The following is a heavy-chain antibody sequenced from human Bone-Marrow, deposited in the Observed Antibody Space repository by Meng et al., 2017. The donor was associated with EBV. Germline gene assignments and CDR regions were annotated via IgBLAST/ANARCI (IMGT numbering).Heavy chain of an antibody. V-gene: IGHV1-69*01. CDR1: GGTFNSDA. J-gene: IGHJ4*02. Sequence: VLVVQSGAEVKRPGSSVKVSCWTSGGTFNSDAVSWVRQAPGQVLEWMGGLIPMSGAPHYAQKFQGRVTITADESTSTHYMDLSNLRSDDTAMYYCASESGRGFTPDYWGQGTLVTVSS. CDR2: LIPMSGAP. CDR3: ASESGRGFTPDY. D-gene: IGHD3-10*01.